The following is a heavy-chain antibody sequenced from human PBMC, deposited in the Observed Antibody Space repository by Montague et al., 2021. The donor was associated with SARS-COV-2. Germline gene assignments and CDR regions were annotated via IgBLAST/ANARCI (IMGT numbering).Heavy chain of an antibody. CDR2: ISHSGSA. CDR1: GGSFSDYK. J-gene: IGHJ4*02. CDR3: SRGAPGY. V-gene: IGHV4-34*01. Sequence: SETLSLTCAVSGGSFSDYKWTWIRQSPGKGLEWLGQISHSGSANYNPSLKSRVTISVDTAKNQFSVKLTSANVADTAVYYCSRGAPGYWGQGTLVTVSS.